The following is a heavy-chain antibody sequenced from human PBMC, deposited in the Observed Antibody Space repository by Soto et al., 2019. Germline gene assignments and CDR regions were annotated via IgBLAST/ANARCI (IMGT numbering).Heavy chain of an antibody. J-gene: IGHJ4*02. D-gene: IGHD2-8*01. Sequence: SETLSLTCAVYGGSFSGYYWSWIRQPPGKGLEWIGEINHSGSTNYNPSLKSRVTISVDTYKNQFSLKLSSVTAADTAVYYCARGSPHIVLMVYANKLAFDYWGQGTLVTVSS. V-gene: IGHV4-34*01. CDR3: ARGSPHIVLMVYANKLAFDY. CDR1: GGSFSGYY. CDR2: INHSGST.